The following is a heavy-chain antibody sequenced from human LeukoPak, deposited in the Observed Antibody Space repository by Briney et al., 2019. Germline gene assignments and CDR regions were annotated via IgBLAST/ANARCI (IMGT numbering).Heavy chain of an antibody. CDR3: ARDEGYCGGDCYSSGFDY. CDR2: IIPIFGTA. CDR1: GGTFSSYA. V-gene: IGHV1-69*05. D-gene: IGHD2-21*02. Sequence: SVKVSCKASGGTFSSYAISWVRQAPGQGLEWMGRIIPIFGTANCAQKFQGKVTITTDESTSTAYMELSSLRSEDTAVYYCARDEGYCGGDCYSSGFDYWGQGTLVTVSS. J-gene: IGHJ4*02.